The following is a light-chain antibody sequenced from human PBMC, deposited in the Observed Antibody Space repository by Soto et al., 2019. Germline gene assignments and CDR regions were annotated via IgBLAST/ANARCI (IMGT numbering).Light chain of an antibody. Sequence: QSVLTQPPSASGSPGQSVTISCTGTSSDVGHYNYVSWYQQHPGKAPKFIIYEVSKRPSGVPDRFSGSKSGNTASLTVSGLQAEDEADYYCSSYTSSNSVVFGGGTKLTVL. CDR3: SSYTSSNSVV. V-gene: IGLV2-8*01. CDR2: EVS. J-gene: IGLJ2*01. CDR1: SSDVGHYNY.